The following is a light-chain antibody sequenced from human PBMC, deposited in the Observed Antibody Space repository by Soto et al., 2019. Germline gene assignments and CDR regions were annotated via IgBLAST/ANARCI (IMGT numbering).Light chain of an antibody. CDR1: QSVSNNY. CDR2: GAS. CDR3: QQYGSTPYT. Sequence: EVVMTQSPGTLSLSPGERATLSCRASQSVSNNYLAWYQQRPGHAPRLLIYGASKRATGIPDKFSGSGFGTDFTLSVNRLEPEDVAVYYCQQYGSTPYTFGQGTKLEIE. J-gene: IGKJ2*01. V-gene: IGKV3-20*01.